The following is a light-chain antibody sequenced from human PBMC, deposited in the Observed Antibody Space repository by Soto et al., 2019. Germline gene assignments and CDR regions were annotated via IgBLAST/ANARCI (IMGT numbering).Light chain of an antibody. J-gene: IGLJ1*01. CDR2: EVN. CDR3: SSSGGSPTYG. V-gene: IGLV2-23*02. CDR1: SSNVGSYKL. Sequence: QSALTQPASVSGSPGQSITISCTGTSSNVGSYKLVSWYQQHPGKAPKLMIFEVNKRPSGVSNRFSGSKSGNTASLTISGLKVEDGADNYCSSSGGSPTYGFGTVTKLTV.